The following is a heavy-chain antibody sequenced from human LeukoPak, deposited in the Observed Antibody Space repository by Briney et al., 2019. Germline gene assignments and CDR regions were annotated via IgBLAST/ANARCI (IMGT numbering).Heavy chain of an antibody. J-gene: IGHJ6*03. CDR1: GFTFSSYG. D-gene: IGHD2-2*01. Sequence: GGSLRLSCAASGFTFSSYGMHWVRQAPGKGLEWGAFIRYDGSNKYYADSVKGRFTVSRDNSKNTLYLQMNSLRAEDTAVYYCAKDKGVVPAAVYYMDVWGKGTTVTVSS. V-gene: IGHV3-30*02. CDR3: AKDKGVVPAAVYYMDV. CDR2: IRYDGSNK.